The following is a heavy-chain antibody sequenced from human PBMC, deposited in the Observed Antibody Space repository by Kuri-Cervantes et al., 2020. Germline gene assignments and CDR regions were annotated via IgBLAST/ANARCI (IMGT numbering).Heavy chain of an antibody. J-gene: IGHJ3*02. CDR3: ARNSSGWWKPNDAFDI. Sequence: GESLKISCAASGFTFSSYAMSWVRQAPGKGLEWVSAISGSGGSTYYADSVKGRFTISRDNSKNTMYLQMNSLKPEDTAVYYCARNSSGWWKPNDAFDIWGQGTMVTVSS. CDR1: GFTFSSYA. CDR2: ISGSGGST. V-gene: IGHV3-23*01. D-gene: IGHD6-19*01.